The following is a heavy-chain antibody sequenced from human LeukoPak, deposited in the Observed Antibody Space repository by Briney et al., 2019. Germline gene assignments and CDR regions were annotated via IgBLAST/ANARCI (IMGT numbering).Heavy chain of an antibody. V-gene: IGHV1-69*13. CDR2: IIPIFGTA. J-gene: IGHJ4*02. Sequence: SVKVSCKASGGTFSSYAISWVRQAPGQGLEWMGGIIPIFGTANYAQKFQGRVTITADESTSTAYMELSSLRSEDAAVYYCARDRDSRDGYNSHFDYWGQGTLVTVSS. CDR1: GGTFSSYA. D-gene: IGHD5-24*01. CDR3: ARDRDSRDGYNSHFDY.